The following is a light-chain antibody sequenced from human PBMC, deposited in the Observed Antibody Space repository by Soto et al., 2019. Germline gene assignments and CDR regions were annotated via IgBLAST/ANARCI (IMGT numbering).Light chain of an antibody. CDR2: HAS. J-gene: IGKJ1*01. CDR3: QQYNSYS. V-gene: IGKV1-17*01. CDR1: QGIRND. Sequence: IQMTQSPSSLSASVGDRVAITCRASQGIRNDLGWYQQKPGTAPKVLIYHASNLQSGVPSRFSGSGSGTEFTLTISSLQPDDFATYYCQQYNSYSFGQGTKVDIK.